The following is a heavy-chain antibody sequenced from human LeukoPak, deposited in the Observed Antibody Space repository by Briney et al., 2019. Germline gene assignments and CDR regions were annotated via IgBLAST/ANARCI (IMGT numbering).Heavy chain of an antibody. V-gene: IGHV3-30*04. J-gene: IGHJ4*02. CDR1: GFTFSSYA. CDR3: ARGSPYDYVWGSYQPYYFDY. D-gene: IGHD3-16*02. CDR2: ISYDGSNK. Sequence: GGSLRLSCAASGFTFSSYAMHWVRQAPGKGLEWVAVISYDGSNKYYADSVKGRFTISRDNSKNTLYLQMNSLRAEDTAVYYCARGSPYDYVWGSYQPYYFDYWGQGTLVTVSS.